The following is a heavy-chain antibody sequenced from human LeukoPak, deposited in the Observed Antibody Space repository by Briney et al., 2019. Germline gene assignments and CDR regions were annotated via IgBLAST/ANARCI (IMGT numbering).Heavy chain of an antibody. Sequence: GGSLRLSCAASGFTFSNAWMSWVRQAPGKGLEWVGRIKSKTDGGTTGYAAPVKGRFTISRDDSKKTLYLEMNSLETEDTAIYYCNTDYNYGENTRFGYWGQGTLVTVSS. D-gene: IGHD3-16*01. CDR2: IKSKTDGGTT. CDR1: GFTFSNAW. J-gene: IGHJ4*02. CDR3: NTDYNYGENTRFGY. V-gene: IGHV3-15*01.